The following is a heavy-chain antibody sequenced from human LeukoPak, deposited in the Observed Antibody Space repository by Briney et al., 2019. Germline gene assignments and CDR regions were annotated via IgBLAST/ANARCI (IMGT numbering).Heavy chain of an antibody. CDR2: INHSGST. V-gene: IGHV4-34*01. CDR3: ARGRNRYYYYMDV. J-gene: IGHJ6*03. D-gene: IGHD1-14*01. Sequence: SETLSLTCAVYGGSFSGYYWSWIRQPPGKGLEWIGEINHSGSTNYNPSLKSRVTISVDTSKNQFSLKLSSVTAADTAVYYCARGRNRYYYYMDVWGKGITVTVSS. CDR1: GGSFSGYY.